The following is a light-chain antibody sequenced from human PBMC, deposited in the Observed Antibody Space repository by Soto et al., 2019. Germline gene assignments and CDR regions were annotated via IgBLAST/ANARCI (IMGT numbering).Light chain of an antibody. CDR1: QSVRSSY. V-gene: IGKV3-20*01. CDR2: GAS. J-gene: IGKJ5*01. CDR3: QQYGSSPPVT. Sequence: EIVLTQSPGTLSLSPGERPTLSCRASQSVRSSYLAWYQQKPGQAPRLLIYGASGRATGIPDRFSGSGSGTDFTLTISRLEPEHFAVYYCQQYGSSPPVTFGQGTRLEIK.